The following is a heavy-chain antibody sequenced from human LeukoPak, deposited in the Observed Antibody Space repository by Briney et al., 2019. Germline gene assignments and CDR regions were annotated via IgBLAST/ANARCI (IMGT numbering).Heavy chain of an antibody. CDR2: IYYTGSA. CDR3: ARVGGDSGTSPRFFFDY. CDR1: GGSVTSFY. J-gene: IGHJ4*02. V-gene: IGHV4-59*02. Sequence: SETLSLTCAVSGGSVTSFYWSWIRQSPAQGLEWIGHIYYTGSASYNPSLKSRVRISIDTSKNQFSLNLTSLTAADTAVYYCARVGGDSGTSPRFFFDYWGQGTLVTVSS. D-gene: IGHD4-23*01.